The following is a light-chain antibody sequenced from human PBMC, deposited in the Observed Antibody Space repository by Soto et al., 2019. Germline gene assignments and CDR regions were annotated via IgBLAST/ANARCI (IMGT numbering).Light chain of an antibody. CDR2: DVT. Sequence: QSALTQPRSVSGSPGQSVTISCTGTSSDVGGYNYVSWYQQHPGKAPKLMIYDVTKRPSGVPDRLSASKSGNTASLTISGLQAEDEADYYCCSFVETSVVFGGGTKLTVL. CDR1: SSDVGGYNY. J-gene: IGLJ2*01. V-gene: IGLV2-11*01. CDR3: CSFVETSVV.